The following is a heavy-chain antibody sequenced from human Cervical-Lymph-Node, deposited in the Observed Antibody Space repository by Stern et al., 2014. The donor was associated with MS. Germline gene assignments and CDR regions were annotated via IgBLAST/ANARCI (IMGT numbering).Heavy chain of an antibody. CDR3: ARDDLRGGIAAPEDYYGMDV. V-gene: IGHV3-11*01. J-gene: IGHJ6*02. CDR1: GFTFSDYY. D-gene: IGHD6-13*01. CDR2: ISSSGRTI. Sequence: VQLVESGGGLVKPGGSLRLSCAASGFTFSDYYMSWIRQAPGQGLEWVSYISSSGRTIYYADAVKGRFPISRDNAKNSLYLQMNSLRAEDTAVYYCARDDLRGGIAAPEDYYGMDVWGQGTTVTVSS.